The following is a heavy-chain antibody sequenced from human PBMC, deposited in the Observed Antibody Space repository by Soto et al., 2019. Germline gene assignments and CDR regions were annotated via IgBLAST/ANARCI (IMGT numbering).Heavy chain of an antibody. CDR1: GFTFSSHS. J-gene: IGHJ5*02. CDR3: AKDYGSGSYGP. Sequence: PGGSLRLSCAVSGFTFSSHSMNWVRQAPGKGLEWVSSITTSSESKYYTDSVKGRFTLSRDNAKNSLYLQMNSLRAEDTAVYYCAKDYGSGSYGPWGQGTLVTVSS. V-gene: IGHV3-21*04. CDR2: ITTSSESK. D-gene: IGHD3-10*01.